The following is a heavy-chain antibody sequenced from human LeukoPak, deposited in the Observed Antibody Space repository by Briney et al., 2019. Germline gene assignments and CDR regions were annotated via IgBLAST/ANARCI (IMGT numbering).Heavy chain of an antibody. Sequence: GGSLRLSCAASGFTFSSYEMNWVRQAPGKGLEWVGNINQDASEINYVDSVRGRFTISKDNAKNSLHLQMNSLRAEDTAVYYCAADRDNSDWQKRFDSWGQGTLVTVSS. CDR3: AADRDNSDWQKRFDS. J-gene: IGHJ4*02. CDR1: GFTFSSYE. CDR2: INQDASEI. D-gene: IGHD2-21*02. V-gene: IGHV3-7*01.